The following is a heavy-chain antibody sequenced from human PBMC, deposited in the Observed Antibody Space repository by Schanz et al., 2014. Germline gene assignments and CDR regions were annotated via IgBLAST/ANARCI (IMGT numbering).Heavy chain of an antibody. Sequence: EVQLVESGGGFVQPGGSLGLSCAASGFTFSSYAMSWVRQAPGKGLEWVSGFIVDSGNTYYAGSVKGRFSISRDYSKNTLYLQMSSLRAEDTAIYYCAKLSSSGRLAGYFDYWGQGALXTVSS. CDR1: GFTFSSYA. J-gene: IGHJ4*02. D-gene: IGHD6-19*01. V-gene: IGHV3-23*04. CDR3: AKLSSSGRLAGYFDY. CDR2: FIVDSGNT.